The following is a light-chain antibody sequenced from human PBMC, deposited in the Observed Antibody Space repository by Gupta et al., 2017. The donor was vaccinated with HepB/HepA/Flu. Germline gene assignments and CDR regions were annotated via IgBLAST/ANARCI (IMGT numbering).Light chain of an antibody. Sequence: IVMTQAPDSLAVSLGERATINCKSSQSVLYSSNNKNYLAWYQQKPGQPPKLIIYWASTRESGVPDRFSGSGSGTDFTLTISSLQAEDVAVYYCQQYYSTPPTFGQGTKVEIK. J-gene: IGKJ1*01. CDR1: QSVLYSSNNKNY. V-gene: IGKV4-1*01. CDR2: WAS. CDR3: QQYYSTPPT.